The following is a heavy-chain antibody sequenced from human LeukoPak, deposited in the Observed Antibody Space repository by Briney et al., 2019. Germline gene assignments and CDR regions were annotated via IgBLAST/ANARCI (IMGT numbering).Heavy chain of an antibody. D-gene: IGHD5-12*01. J-gene: IGHJ4*02. Sequence: PSETLSLTCTVSGGSISSYYWSWIRQPPGKGLEWIGYIYYSGSTNYNPSLKSRVTISVDTSKNQFSLKLSSVTAADTAVYYCAADPSDIVATSWGQGTLVTVSS. CDR2: IYYSGST. CDR1: GGSISSYY. V-gene: IGHV4-59*08. CDR3: AADPSDIVATS.